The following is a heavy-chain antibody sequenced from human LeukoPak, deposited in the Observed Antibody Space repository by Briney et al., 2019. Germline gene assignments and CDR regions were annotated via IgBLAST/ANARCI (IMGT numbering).Heavy chain of an antibody. J-gene: IGHJ4*02. CDR2: IKQDGSEK. D-gene: IGHD5-18*01. V-gene: IGHV3-7*05. Sequence: GGSLRLSCAASGFTFSSYWMSWVRQAPGKGLEWVANIKQDGSEKYYVDSVKGRFTISRDNAKNSLYLQMNSLRAEDTAVYYCAKPQEEYSYGRDYFDYWGQGTLVTVSS. CDR3: AKPQEEYSYGRDYFDY. CDR1: GFTFSSYW.